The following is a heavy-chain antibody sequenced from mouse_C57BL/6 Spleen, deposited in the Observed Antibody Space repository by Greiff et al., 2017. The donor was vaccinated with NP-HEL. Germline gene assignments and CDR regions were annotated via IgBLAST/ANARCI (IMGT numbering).Heavy chain of an antibody. CDR3: TRDGITTVVPYYAMDY. J-gene: IGHJ4*01. Sequence: EVQLVESGEGLVKPGGSLKLSCAASGFTFSSYAMSWVRQTPEKRLEWVAYISSGGDYIYYADTVKGRFTISRDNARNTLYLQMSSLKSEDTAMYYCTRDGITTVVPYYAMDYWGQGTSVTVSS. CDR1: GFTFSSYA. D-gene: IGHD1-1*01. CDR2: ISSGGDYI. V-gene: IGHV5-9-1*02.